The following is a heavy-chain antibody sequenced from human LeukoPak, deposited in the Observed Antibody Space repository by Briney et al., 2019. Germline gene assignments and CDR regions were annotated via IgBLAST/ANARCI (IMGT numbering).Heavy chain of an antibody. J-gene: IGHJ1*01. Sequence: PSESHSLTCTVSGVSISSGGYYWTWIRQHPGKGLEWIGYIYYGGSSYYNPSLKSRIAISVDTSKNQFSLQLSSVTAADTAVYYCASQAATTEEPFGLWGQGNRLTVSS. V-gene: IGHV4-31*03. CDR2: IYYGGSS. CDR3: ASQAATTEEPFGL. CDR1: GVSISSGGYY. D-gene: IGHD6-25*01.